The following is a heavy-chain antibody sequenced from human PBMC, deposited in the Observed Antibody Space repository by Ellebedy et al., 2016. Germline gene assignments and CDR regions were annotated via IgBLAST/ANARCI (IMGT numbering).Heavy chain of an antibody. V-gene: IGHV3-21*01. CDR1: GFSLSTFT. Sequence: GGSLRLXXSASGFSLSTFTVQWVRQAPGKGLEWVSSISSSGNFLDYADSVKGRFTISKDTANNSLYLQMSSLRAEDTAVYYCTKVGNGWSADYWGQGTMVTVSS. D-gene: IGHD6-19*01. CDR2: ISSSGNFL. CDR3: TKVGNGWSADY. J-gene: IGHJ4*02.